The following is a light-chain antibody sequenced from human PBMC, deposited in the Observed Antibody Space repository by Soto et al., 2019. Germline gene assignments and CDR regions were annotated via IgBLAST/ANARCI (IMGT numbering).Light chain of an antibody. Sequence: HSVLTQPASVSGFPGQSITISCTGTSSDVGGYNYVSWYQQRPGKAPKLMIYDVSNRPSGVSNRFSGSKSGSTASLTISGLQAEDEADYYCSSYASSSTVYVFGTGTKVTVL. CDR3: SSYASSSTVYV. CDR1: SSDVGGYNY. CDR2: DVS. V-gene: IGLV2-14*01. J-gene: IGLJ1*01.